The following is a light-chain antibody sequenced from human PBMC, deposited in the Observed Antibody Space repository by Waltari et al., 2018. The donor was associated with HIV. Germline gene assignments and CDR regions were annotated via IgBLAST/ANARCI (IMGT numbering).Light chain of an antibody. J-gene: IGKJ1*01. CDR1: PTISNW. V-gene: IGKV1-5*03. CDR3: QQYNSYAS. CDR2: KAS. Sequence: DIQMTQSPSTLSASVGDRVTITCRASPTISNWFAWYQQKPGEAPKLMIYKASNLESGVPTRCSGSGSGTEFTLTITSLQPDDFATYYGQQYNSYASFGQGTKVEIK.